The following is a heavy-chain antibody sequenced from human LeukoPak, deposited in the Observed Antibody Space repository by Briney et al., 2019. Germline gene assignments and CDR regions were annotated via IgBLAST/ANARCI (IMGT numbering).Heavy chain of an antibody. CDR2: INPSGGST. V-gene: IGHV1-46*01. J-gene: IGHJ4*02. Sequence: ASVKVSCKASGYTFTSYYMHWVRQAPGQGLEWMGIINPSGGSTSYAQKFQGRVTMTRDMSTSTVYMELSSLRSEDTAVYYCASLYSDYYDSSGYGSDYWGQGTLVTVSS. CDR1: GYTFTSYY. CDR3: ASLYSDYYDSSGYGSDY. D-gene: IGHD3-22*01.